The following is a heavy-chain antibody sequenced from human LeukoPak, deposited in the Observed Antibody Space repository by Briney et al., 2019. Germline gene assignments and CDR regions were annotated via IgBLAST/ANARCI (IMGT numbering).Heavy chain of an antibody. J-gene: IGHJ4*02. V-gene: IGHV3-23*01. Sequence: PGGSLRLSCAASGFTFSSNPMSWVRQAPGKGLEWVAAVSARGDNTYYADSVKGRFTISRDNSKHTLYLQMSSLRAEDTALYYCAKRYIGNYYFDYWGQGILVTVSS. CDR2: VSARGDNT. CDR3: AKRYIGNYYFDY. D-gene: IGHD3-16*02. CDR1: GFTFSSNP.